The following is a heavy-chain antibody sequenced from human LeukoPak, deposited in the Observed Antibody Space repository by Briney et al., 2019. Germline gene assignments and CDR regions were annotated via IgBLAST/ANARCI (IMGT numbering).Heavy chain of an antibody. CDR3: ARPTHYGYFDY. CDR1: GFTFSSYE. CDR2: ISSSGSTI. Sequence: QAGGSLRLSCAASGFTFSSYEMNWVRQAPGKGLEWVSYISSSGSTIYYADSVKGRFTISRDNAKNSLYLQMNSLRAEDTAVYYCARPTHYGYFDYWGQGTLVTVSS. D-gene: IGHD4-17*01. V-gene: IGHV3-48*03. J-gene: IGHJ4*02.